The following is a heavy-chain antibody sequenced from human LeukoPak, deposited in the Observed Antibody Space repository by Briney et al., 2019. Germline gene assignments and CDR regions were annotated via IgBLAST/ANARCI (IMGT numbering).Heavy chain of an antibody. CDR2: INAGNGNT. J-gene: IGHJ3*02. Sequence: ASVKVSCKASGYTFTSYAMHWVRQAPGQRLEWMGWINAGNGNTKYSQEFQGRVTITRDTSASTAYMELSSLRSEDMAVYYCARFDSYYYGSGSYYNDLDAFDIWGQGTMVTVSS. CDR3: ARFDSYYYGSGSYYNDLDAFDI. D-gene: IGHD3-10*01. V-gene: IGHV1-3*03. CDR1: GYTFTSYA.